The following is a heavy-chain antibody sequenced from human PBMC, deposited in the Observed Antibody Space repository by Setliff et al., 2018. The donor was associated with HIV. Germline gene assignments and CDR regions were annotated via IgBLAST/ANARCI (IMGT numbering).Heavy chain of an antibody. Sequence: GSLRLSCGASGFTFSSFAMNWVRHAPGKGLEWVSAVSGSGTATEYADSVKGRFTISRDNSKNALYLEMNNLRAEDTAIYYCAKGLDYVDSSGYSYFRLWGQGTQVTVSS. V-gene: IGHV3-23*01. D-gene: IGHD3-22*01. CDR2: VSGSGTAT. CDR1: GFTFSSFA. J-gene: IGHJ4*02. CDR3: AKGLDYVDSSGYSYFRL.